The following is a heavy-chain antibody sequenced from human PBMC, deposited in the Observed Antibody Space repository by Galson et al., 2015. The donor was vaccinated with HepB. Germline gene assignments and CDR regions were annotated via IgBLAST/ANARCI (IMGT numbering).Heavy chain of an antibody. V-gene: IGHV4-59*01. J-gene: IGHJ6*02. CDR2: IYYSGNT. D-gene: IGHD3-10*01. Sequence: LSLTCTVSGGSISSYYWSWIRQPPGTGLEWIGSIYYSGNTNYNPSLNSRVTISIDTSKNQFSLKLNSVTAADTAVYYCAREGAYYYVSGANYYYYGMDVWGQGTTVTVSS. CDR3: AREGAYYYVSGANYYYYGMDV. CDR1: GGSISSYY.